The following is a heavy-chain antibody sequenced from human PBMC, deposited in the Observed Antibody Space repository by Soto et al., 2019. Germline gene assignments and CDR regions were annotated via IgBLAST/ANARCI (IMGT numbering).Heavy chain of an antibody. CDR2: ISSSGSTI. Sequence: VGSLRLSCAASGFTFSSYEMNWVRQAPGKGLEWVSYISSSGSTIYYADSVKGRFTISRDNAKNSLYLQMNSLRAEDTAVYYCASPPDVGAAGLGYYYYGMDVWGQGTTVTVSS. CDR3: ASPPDVGAAGLGYYYYGMDV. J-gene: IGHJ6*02. V-gene: IGHV3-48*03. CDR1: GFTFSSYE. D-gene: IGHD6-13*01.